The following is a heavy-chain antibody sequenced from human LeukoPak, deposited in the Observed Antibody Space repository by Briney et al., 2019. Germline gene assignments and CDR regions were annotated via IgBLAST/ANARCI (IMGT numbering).Heavy chain of an antibody. CDR2: IYGSGGT. Sequence: QTGGSLRLSCAASGFTVSSNYMNWVRQAPGKGLEWVSIIYGSGGTYYADSVKGRFTISRDNSKNTVFLQMNSLRAEDTAVYYCARELKSENYRSYCFDSWGQGTLVTVSS. V-gene: IGHV3-53*01. CDR3: ARELKSENYRSYCFDS. J-gene: IGHJ4*02. CDR1: GFTVSSNY. D-gene: IGHD1-7*01.